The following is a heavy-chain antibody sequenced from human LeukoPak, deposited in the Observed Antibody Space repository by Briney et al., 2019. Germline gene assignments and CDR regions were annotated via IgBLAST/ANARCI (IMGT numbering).Heavy chain of an antibody. Sequence: PGGSLRLSCAGSGFIFDEFAIHWVRQSPGKGLEWVSGISGNSDTRGYADSVEGRFTISRDNAKNSLDLQMNSLRAEDTAVYYCARGGGSSSWGQGTLVTVSS. D-gene: IGHD6-6*01. CDR1: GFIFDEFA. V-gene: IGHV3-9*01. CDR2: ISGNSDTR. J-gene: IGHJ5*02. CDR3: ARGGGSSS.